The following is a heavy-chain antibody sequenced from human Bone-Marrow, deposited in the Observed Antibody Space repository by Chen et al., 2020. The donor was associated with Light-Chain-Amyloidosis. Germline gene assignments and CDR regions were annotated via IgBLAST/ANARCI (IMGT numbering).Heavy chain of an antibody. CDR2: ISSSSSYI. CDR3: AREKYSSSGFDY. V-gene: IGHV3-21*01. Sequence: EVQLVESGGGLVKPGGSLRLSCAASGFTFSSYSMNWVRQAPGKGLEWVSSISSSSSYIYYADSVKGRFTISRDNAKNPLYLQMNSLRAEDTAVYYCAREKYSSSGFDYWGQGTLVTVSS. D-gene: IGHD6-6*01. CDR1: GFTFSSYS. J-gene: IGHJ4*02.